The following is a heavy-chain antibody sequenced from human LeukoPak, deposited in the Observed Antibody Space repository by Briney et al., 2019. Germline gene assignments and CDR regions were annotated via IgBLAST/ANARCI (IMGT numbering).Heavy chain of an antibody. V-gene: IGHV5-51*01. CDR2: IYPGGSDT. Sequence: GESLKISCKGSGYSFTSYWIGWVRQMPGKGLEWMGIIYPGGSDTRYSPSFQGQVTISADKSISTAYLQWSSLKASDTAMYYCARHQAGYSSGWYYFDYWGQGTLVTVSS. J-gene: IGHJ4*02. CDR1: GYSFTSYW. D-gene: IGHD6-19*01. CDR3: ARHQAGYSSGWYYFDY.